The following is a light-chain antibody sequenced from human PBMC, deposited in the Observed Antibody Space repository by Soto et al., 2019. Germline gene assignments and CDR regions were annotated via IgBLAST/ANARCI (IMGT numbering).Light chain of an antibody. Sequence: DIVMTQSPATLSVSPGERATLSCRASQSVSSSLAWYQHKPVQAPRLLIYAASSMASGSPDRFSGGGSGTDFTLTISRLQPDDFAVYYCQQYGYSPITFGQGTRLEIK. CDR2: AAS. J-gene: IGKJ5*01. V-gene: IGKV3-20*01. CDR1: QSVSSS. CDR3: QQYGYSPIT.